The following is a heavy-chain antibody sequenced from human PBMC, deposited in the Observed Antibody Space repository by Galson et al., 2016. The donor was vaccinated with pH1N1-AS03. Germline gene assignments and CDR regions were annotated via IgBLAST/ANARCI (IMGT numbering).Heavy chain of an antibody. CDR2: VIPIFGTT. Sequence: SVKVSCKASGGTFSSYAFSWVRQAPGQGLAWMGGVIPIFGTTNYAQKFQGRVTITADKSTSTAYMELRSLRSDDTAVYYCAGAMVPTPYYGMDVWGQGTTVTVSS. CDR1: GGTFSSYA. V-gene: IGHV1-69*06. CDR3: AGAMVPTPYYGMDV. J-gene: IGHJ6*02. D-gene: IGHD4/OR15-4a*01.